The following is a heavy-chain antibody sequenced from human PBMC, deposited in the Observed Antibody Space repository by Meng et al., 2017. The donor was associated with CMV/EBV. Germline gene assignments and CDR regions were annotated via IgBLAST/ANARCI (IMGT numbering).Heavy chain of an antibody. CDR1: GYTFTGYY. CDR2: INPNSGGT. V-gene: IGHV1-2*02. CDR3: ATYIGNYINWYFDL. J-gene: IGHJ2*01. D-gene: IGHD1-7*01. Sequence: QVQLVTPGAEVKKPGASVKVSCKASGYTFTGYYMHWVRQAPGQGLEWMGWINPNSGGTNYAQKFQGRVTMTRDTSISTAYMELSRLRSDDTAVYYCATYIGNYINWYFDLWGRGTLVTVSS.